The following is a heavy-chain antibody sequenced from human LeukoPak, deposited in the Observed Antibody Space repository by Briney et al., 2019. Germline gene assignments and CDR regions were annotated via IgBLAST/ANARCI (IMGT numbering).Heavy chain of an antibody. CDR3: AKDLCSGGSCRRYFDS. V-gene: IGHV3-23*01. CDR1: GFTFSSYA. CDR2: IVGSGSST. D-gene: IGHD2-15*01. J-gene: IGHJ4*02. Sequence: GGSLRLSCAASGFTFSSYAMSWVRQAPGKGLDWVSAIVGSGSSTYYADSVKGRFTISIDDSRNTLYLQMNSLRAEDTAIYYCAKDLCSGGSCRRYFDSWGQGTLVTVSS.